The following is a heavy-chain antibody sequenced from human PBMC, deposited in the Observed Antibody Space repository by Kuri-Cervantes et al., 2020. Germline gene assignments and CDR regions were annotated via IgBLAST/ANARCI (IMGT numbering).Heavy chain of an antibody. CDR1: GFSLNTSGVG. D-gene: IGHD4-17*01. CDR3: AHEDYGVSVFDF. V-gene: IGHV2-5*02. Sequence: SGPTLVKPTQTLTLTCTFSGFSLNTSGVGVGWIRQPPGKALEWLALIYWDDDKRYSPSLKSRLTITKDTSKNQVVLTMTNMDPVDTATYYCAHEDYGVSVFDFWGQGTLVTVSS. CDR2: IYWDDDK. J-gene: IGHJ4*02.